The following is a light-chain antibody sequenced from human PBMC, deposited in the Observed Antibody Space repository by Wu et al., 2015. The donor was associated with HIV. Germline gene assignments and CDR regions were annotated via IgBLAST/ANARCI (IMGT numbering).Light chain of an antibody. CDR1: QGISNF. CDR3: QQYGGSPRPT. V-gene: IGKV1-27*01. Sequence: DIQMTQSPSSLSASVGDRVTITCRASQGISNFLAWYQQKPGKPPKVLIYAASTLQSGVPSRFSGSESGTDFTLTITRVEPEDFAVYYCQQYGGSPRPTFGGGSKVEIK. J-gene: IGKJ4*01. CDR2: AAS.